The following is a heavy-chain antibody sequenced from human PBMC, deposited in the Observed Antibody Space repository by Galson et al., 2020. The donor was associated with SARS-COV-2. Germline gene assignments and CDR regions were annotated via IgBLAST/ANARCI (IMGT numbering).Heavy chain of an antibody. CDR2: INTDHGNT. V-gene: IGHV1-3*04. CDR3: ARHRDGLIYCRCGSCYEGWLDP. CDR1: GFTFPSYA. J-gene: IGHJ5*02. Sequence: ASVQVSCKASGFTFPSYAIYWVRQAPRQRLEWMGWINTDHGNTKYSQKFQGRVTITRDPSATTAYMELSSLTSDDTAVYYCARHRDGLIYCRCGSCYEGWLDPWGQGTLVTVSS. D-gene: IGHD2-15*01.